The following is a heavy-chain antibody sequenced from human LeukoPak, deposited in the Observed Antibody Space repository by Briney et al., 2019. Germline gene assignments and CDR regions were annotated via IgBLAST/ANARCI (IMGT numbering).Heavy chain of an antibody. Sequence: SETLSLTCTVSGYSISSGYYWGWIRQPPGKGLEWIGSIYHSGSTYYNPSLKSRVTISVDTSKNQFSLKLSSVTAADTAVYYCARDSGSYYGFDYWGQGTLVTVSS. J-gene: IGHJ4*02. CDR3: ARDSGSYYGFDY. CDR1: GYSISSGYY. V-gene: IGHV4-38-2*02. CDR2: IYHSGST. D-gene: IGHD1-26*01.